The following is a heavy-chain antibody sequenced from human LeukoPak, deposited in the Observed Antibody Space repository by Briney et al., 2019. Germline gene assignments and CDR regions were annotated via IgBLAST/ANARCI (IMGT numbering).Heavy chain of an antibody. D-gene: IGHD3-10*01. J-gene: IGHJ5*02. Sequence: GASVKVSCKASGYTFTSYGISWVRQAPGQGLEWMGWISAYNGNTNYAQKLQGRVTMTTDTSTSTAYMELRSPRSDDTAVYYCARDGSPYYYGSGSYNWFDPWGQGTLVTVSP. V-gene: IGHV1-18*04. CDR1: GYTFTSYG. CDR2: ISAYNGNT. CDR3: ARDGSPYYYGSGSYNWFDP.